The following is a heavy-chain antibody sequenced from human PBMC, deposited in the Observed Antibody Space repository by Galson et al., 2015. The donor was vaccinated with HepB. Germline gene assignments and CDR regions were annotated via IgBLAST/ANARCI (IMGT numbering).Heavy chain of an antibody. D-gene: IGHD6-19*01. CDR1: GFTFSSYG. V-gene: IGHV3-30*03. CDR3: ARDRWAGPPSQFDY. Sequence: SLRLSCAASGFTFSSYGMHWVRQAPGKGLEWVAVISYDGSNKYYADSVKGRFTISRDNSKNTLYLQMNSLRAEDTAVYYCARDRWAGPPSQFDYWGQGTLVTVSS. CDR2: ISYDGSNK. J-gene: IGHJ4*02.